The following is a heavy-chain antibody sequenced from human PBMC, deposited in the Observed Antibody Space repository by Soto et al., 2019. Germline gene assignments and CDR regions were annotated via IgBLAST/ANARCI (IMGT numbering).Heavy chain of an antibody. CDR3: ARRTVGWYFDL. V-gene: IGHV3-23*01. Sequence: EVQLLESGGGLVQPGGSLRLACAASGFTFSIYAMNWVRQAPGKGLEWVSVVSGSGGSTYYADSVKGRFTISRDNSKHAPYLQMNSLRAEDTAVYYCARRTVGWYFDLWGRGTLVTVSS. D-gene: IGHD4-17*01. J-gene: IGHJ2*01. CDR1: GFTFSIYA. CDR2: VSGSGGST.